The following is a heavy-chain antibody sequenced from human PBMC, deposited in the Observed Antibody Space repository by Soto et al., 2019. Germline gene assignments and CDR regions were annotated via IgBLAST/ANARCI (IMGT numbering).Heavy chain of an antibody. CDR3: AREFTVTTSPYYYGMDV. D-gene: IGHD4-17*01. Sequence: QVQLVESGGGVVQPGRSLRLSCAASGFTFSSYGMHWVRQAPGKGLEWVAVIWYDGSNKYYADSVKGRFTISRDNSKNTLYLQMNSLRAEDTAVYYCAREFTVTTSPYYYGMDVWGQGTTVTVSS. CDR2: IWYDGSNK. V-gene: IGHV3-33*01. CDR1: GFTFSSYG. J-gene: IGHJ6*02.